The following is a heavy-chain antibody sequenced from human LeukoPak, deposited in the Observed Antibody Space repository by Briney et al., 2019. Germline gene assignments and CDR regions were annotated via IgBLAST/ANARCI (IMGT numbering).Heavy chain of an antibody. CDR1: GGSISSYY. D-gene: IGHD3-3*01. V-gene: IGHV4-4*09. J-gene: IGHJ6*03. CDR3: ARRVYYYYHMDV. CDR2: IYTSGST. Sequence: SETLSLTCTVSGGSISSYYWSWIRQPPGKGLEWIGYIYTSGSTNYNPSLKSRVTISVDTSKNQSSLKLSSVTAADTAVYYCARRVYYYYHMDVWGKGTKVPGSS.